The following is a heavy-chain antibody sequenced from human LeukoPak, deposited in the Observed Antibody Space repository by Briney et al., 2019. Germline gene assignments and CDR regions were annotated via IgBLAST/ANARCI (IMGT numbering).Heavy chain of an antibody. CDR3: ARGPRYSFY. D-gene: IGHD6-13*01. V-gene: IGHV3-53*01. Sequence: GGSLRLSCAASGFIVSHNYMTWVRQAPGKGLEWISVIYIDGTTYYADSVKGRFTISRDQANNTLYLQINTLRDGDTAVYYCARGPRYSFYWGQGTLVSVSS. CDR2: IYIDGTT. CDR1: GFIVSHNY. J-gene: IGHJ4*02.